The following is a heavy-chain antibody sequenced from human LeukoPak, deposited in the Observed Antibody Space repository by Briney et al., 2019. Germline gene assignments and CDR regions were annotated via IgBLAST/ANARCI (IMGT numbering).Heavy chain of an antibody. D-gene: IGHD3-10*01. Sequence: GGSLRLSCAASGFTFSSYSMNWVRQAPGKGLEWVSYISSSSSTIYYADSVKGRFTISRDNSKNTVYMQMNSLRVEDTAVYYCAKEDYYGSGSYLGYWGQGTPVTVSS. CDR3: AKEDYYGSGSYLGY. CDR2: ISSSSSTI. V-gene: IGHV3-48*01. J-gene: IGHJ4*02. CDR1: GFTFSSYS.